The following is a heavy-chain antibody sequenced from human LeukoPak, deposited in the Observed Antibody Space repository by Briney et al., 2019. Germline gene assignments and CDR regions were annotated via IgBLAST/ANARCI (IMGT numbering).Heavy chain of an antibody. V-gene: IGHV3-7*01. CDR2: IKEDGSEK. CDR1: GFTFSNYW. D-gene: IGHD6-6*01. Sequence: GSLSVSCAASGFTFSNYWMSWVRQAPGKGLEWVANIKEDGSEKYYVDSVKGRFTISRDNARNSLYLQMNSLRAEDTAVYYCASGRQLGSWGQGTLVTVSS. CDR3: ASGRQLGS. J-gene: IGHJ5*02.